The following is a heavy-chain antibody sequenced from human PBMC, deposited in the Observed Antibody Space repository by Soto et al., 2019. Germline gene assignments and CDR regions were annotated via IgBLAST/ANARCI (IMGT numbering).Heavy chain of an antibody. CDR3: AKSHLLPQRRGSCYVN. Sequence: EVQLLESGGGLVQPGGSLRLSCAASGFTFSSYAMSWVRQAPGQGLEWVSAISGSGGSTYYADSVKGRFTISRDNSKNTLYLQMNSLRAEDTGVYYCAKSHLLPQRRGSCYVNWVQGTMVTVSS. CDR1: GFTFSSYA. D-gene: IGHD2-15*01. V-gene: IGHV3-23*01. CDR2: ISGSGGST. J-gene: IGHJ4*02.